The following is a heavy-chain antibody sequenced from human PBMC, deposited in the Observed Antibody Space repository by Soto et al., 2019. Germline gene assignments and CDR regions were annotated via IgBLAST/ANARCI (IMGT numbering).Heavy chain of an antibody. J-gene: IGHJ4*02. Sequence: ASETLSLTCTVSGGSISSGDYYWSWIRQPPGKGLEWIGYIYYSGSTYYNPSLKSRVTISVDTSKNQFSLKLSSVTAADTAVYYCARLSGYYSFDYWGQGTLVTVSS. CDR3: ARLSGYYSFDY. CDR1: GGSISSGDYY. CDR2: IYYSGST. V-gene: IGHV4-30-4*01. D-gene: IGHD3-22*01.